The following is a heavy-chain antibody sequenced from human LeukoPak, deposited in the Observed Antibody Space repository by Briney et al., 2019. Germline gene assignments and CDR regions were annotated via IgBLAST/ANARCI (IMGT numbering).Heavy chain of an antibody. J-gene: IGHJ4*02. V-gene: IGHV4-31*03. D-gene: IGHD5-18*01. CDR1: GGSISSGGYY. Sequence: SQTLSLTCTVSGGSISSGGYYWSWLRQHPGKGLEWIGYIYYSGSTYYNPSLKSRVTISVDTSKNQFSLKLSSVTAADTAVYYCAGGYSYGYGSPYFDYWGQGTLVTVSS. CDR3: AGGYSYGYGSPYFDY. CDR2: IYYSGST.